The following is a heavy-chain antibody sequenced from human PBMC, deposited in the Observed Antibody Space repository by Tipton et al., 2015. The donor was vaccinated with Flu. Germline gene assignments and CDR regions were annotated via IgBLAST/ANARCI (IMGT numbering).Heavy chain of an antibody. CDR3: TTGYSSSWYYFDY. CDR1: GFTFSNAW. J-gene: IGHJ4*02. Sequence: QLMQSGGGLVKPGGSLRLSCAAFGFTFSNAWMSWVRQAPGKGLEWVGRIKSQTDGGTADHAAPVKGRFTISRDDSRNTLYLQMNSLKTEDTAVYYCTTGYSSSWYYFDYWGQGTLVTVAS. D-gene: IGHD6-13*01. CDR2: IKSQTDGGTA. V-gene: IGHV3-15*01.